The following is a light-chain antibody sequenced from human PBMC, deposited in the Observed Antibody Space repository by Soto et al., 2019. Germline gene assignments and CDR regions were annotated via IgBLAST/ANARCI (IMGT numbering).Light chain of an antibody. V-gene: IGKV3-15*01. Sequence: IVMTQSPATLSVSPGERATLSCRAGQTIYSNVAWYQQRPGQAPRLLIYRASTRETGVPARFSGSGSGTDLTLTISGLQYEDDALYYCHQYQNLWTFGHGTKVEIK. J-gene: IGKJ1*01. CDR1: QTIYSN. CDR2: RAS. CDR3: HQYQNLWT.